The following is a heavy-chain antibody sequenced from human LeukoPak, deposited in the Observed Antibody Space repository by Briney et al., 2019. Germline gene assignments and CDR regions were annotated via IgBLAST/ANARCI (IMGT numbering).Heavy chain of an antibody. V-gene: IGHV3-66*01. Sequence: GGSLRLSCAASGFTVSSNYMSWVRQAPGKGLGWVSVIYSGGSTYYADSVKGRFTISRDNSKNTLYLQMNSLRAEDTAVYYCARSPDYYDSSGYWDYWGQGTLVTVSS. D-gene: IGHD3-22*01. CDR1: GFTVSSNY. CDR2: IYSGGST. CDR3: ARSPDYYDSSGYWDY. J-gene: IGHJ4*02.